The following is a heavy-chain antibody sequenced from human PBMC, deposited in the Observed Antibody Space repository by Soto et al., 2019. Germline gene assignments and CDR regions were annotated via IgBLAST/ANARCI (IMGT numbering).Heavy chain of an antibody. Sequence: ASVKVSCKASGYTFTSYAMHWVRQAPGQRLEWMGWINAGNGNTKYSQKFQGRVTITRDTSASTAYMELRSLRSDDTAVYYCARDGKGGNYFDYWGQGTLVTSPQ. J-gene: IGHJ4*02. CDR3: ARDGKGGNYFDY. V-gene: IGHV1-3*01. D-gene: IGHD1-26*01. CDR1: GYTFTSYA. CDR2: INAGNGNT.